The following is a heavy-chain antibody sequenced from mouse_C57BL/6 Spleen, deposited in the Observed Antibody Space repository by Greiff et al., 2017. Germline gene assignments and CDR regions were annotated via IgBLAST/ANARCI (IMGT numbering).Heavy chain of an antibody. CDR1: GFTFSDYG. J-gene: IGHJ1*03. CDR3: ARNPLYYYGSSHWYFDV. CDR2: ISSGSSTI. V-gene: IGHV5-17*01. Sequence: DVMLVESGGGLVKPGGSLKLSCAASGFTFSDYGMHWVRQAPEKGLEWVAYISSGSSTIYYADTVKGRFTISRDNAKNTLFLQMTSLRSEDTAMYYCARNPLYYYGSSHWYFDVWGTGTTVTVSS. D-gene: IGHD1-1*01.